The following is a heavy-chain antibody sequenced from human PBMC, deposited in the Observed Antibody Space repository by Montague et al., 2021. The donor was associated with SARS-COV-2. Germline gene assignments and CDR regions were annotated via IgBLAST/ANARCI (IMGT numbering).Heavy chain of an antibody. Sequence: SETLSLTCSISSGSIISSGYYWVWLRQPPGLELDWIGNIYYSGTTYSNPSLQSRGTISVDTSKNHLSLRLSSVTAADMAVYFCAGGMIRGVTTPFDYWGQGSLVTVSS. CDR1: SGSIISSGYY. CDR3: AGGMIRGVTTPFDY. D-gene: IGHD3-10*01. J-gene: IGHJ4*02. CDR2: IYYSGTT. V-gene: IGHV4-39*02.